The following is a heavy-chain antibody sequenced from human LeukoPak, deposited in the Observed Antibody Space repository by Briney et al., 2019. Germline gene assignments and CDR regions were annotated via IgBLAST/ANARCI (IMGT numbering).Heavy chain of an antibody. CDR2: INHSGSA. J-gene: IGHJ4*02. CDR1: GGSFSGYY. D-gene: IGHD3-3*01. V-gene: IGHV4-34*01. Sequence: SETLSLTCAVYGGSFSGYYWSWIRQPPGKGLEWIGEINHSGSANYNPSLKSRVTISVDTSKNQFSLKLSSVTAADTAVYYCARHSTFFGVVIIKGRVRGPFDYWGQGTLVTVSS. CDR3: ARHSTFFGVVIIKGRVRGPFDY.